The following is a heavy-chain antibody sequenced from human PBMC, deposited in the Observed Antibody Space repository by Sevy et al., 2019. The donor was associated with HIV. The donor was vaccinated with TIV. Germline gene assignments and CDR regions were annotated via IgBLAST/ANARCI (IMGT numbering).Heavy chain of an antibody. V-gene: IGHV4-59*01. CDR1: GDSMNTYY. CDR3: AGLGPGDNWFDP. CDR2: ILYSGST. Sequence: SETLSLTCTVTGDSMNTYYWAWIRQPPGKSLEWVGYILYSGSTEYSPSLKSRVTMALDKSKNEVSLRLSSVTAADTAVYYWAGLGPGDNWFDPWGQGRLVTGSS. J-gene: IGHJ5*02. D-gene: IGHD6-19*01.